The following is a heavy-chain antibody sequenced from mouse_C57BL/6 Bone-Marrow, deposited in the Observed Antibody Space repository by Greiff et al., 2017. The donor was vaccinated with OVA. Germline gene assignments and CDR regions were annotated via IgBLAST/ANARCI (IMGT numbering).Heavy chain of an antibody. V-gene: IGHV14-4*01. J-gene: IGHJ1*03. D-gene: IGHD4-1*01. CDR2: IDPENGDT. CDR1: GFNIKDDY. Sequence: EVQLQQSGAELVRPGASVKLSCTASGFNIKDDYMHWVKQRPEQGLEWIGWIDPENGDTEYASKFQGKATITAATSSNTAYLQLSSLTSEDTAVYYCTTGTGYWYFDVWGTGTTVTVSS. CDR3: TTGTGYWYFDV.